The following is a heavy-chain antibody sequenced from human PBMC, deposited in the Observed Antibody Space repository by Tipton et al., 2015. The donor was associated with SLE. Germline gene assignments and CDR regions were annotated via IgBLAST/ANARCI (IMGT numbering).Heavy chain of an antibody. CDR2: INPDSGDT. Sequence: QSGAEVKKPGASVKVSCKASGYTFTSYYMHWVRQAPGQGLEWMGWINPDSGDTNYAQRFQGRVTMTRDTSFSTAYMELSRLRSDDTAVYYCARDGEYCSSTSSCSTLDPWGQGTLVTVSS. V-gene: IGHV1-2*02. D-gene: IGHD2/OR15-2a*01. CDR3: ARDGEYCSSTSSCSTLDP. J-gene: IGHJ5*02. CDR1: GYTFTSYY.